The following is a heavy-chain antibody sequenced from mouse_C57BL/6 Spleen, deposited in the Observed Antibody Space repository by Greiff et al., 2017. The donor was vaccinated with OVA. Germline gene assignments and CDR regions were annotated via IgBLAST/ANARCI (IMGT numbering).Heavy chain of an antibody. J-gene: IGHJ2*01. V-gene: IGHV1-76*01. D-gene: IGHD2-1*01. CDR1: GYTFTDYY. Sequence: QVQLQQSGAELVRPGASVKLSCKASGYTFTDYYINWVKQRPGQGLEWIARIYPGSGNTYYNEKFKGKATLTAEKSSSTAYMQLSSLTSEDSAVYFCASGNYYLDYWGQGTTLTVSS. CDR2: IYPGSGNT. CDR3: ASGNYYLDY.